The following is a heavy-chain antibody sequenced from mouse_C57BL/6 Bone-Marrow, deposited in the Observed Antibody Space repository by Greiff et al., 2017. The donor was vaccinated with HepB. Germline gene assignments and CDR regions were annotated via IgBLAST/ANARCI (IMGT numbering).Heavy chain of an antibody. CDR2: IHPNSGST. J-gene: IGHJ1*03. CDR3: ARGGRLLRYFDV. Sequence: QVQLQQPGAELVKPGASVKLSCKASGYTFTSYWMHWVKQRPGQGLEWIGMIHPNSGSTNYNEKFKSKAALTVDKSSSTAYMQLSSLTSEDSAVYYGARGGRLLRYFDVWGTGTTVTVSS. CDR1: GYTFTSYW. D-gene: IGHD2-3*01. V-gene: IGHV1-64*01.